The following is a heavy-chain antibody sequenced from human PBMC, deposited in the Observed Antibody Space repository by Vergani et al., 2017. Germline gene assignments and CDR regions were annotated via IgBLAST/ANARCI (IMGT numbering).Heavy chain of an antibody. CDR2: INHSGST. J-gene: IGHJ4*02. D-gene: IGHD2-15*01. Sequence: QVQLQQWGAGLLKPSETLSLTCAVYGGSFSGYYWSWTRQPPGKGLEWSGEINHSGSTNYNPSLKSRVTISVDTSKNQFSLKLSSVTAADTAVYYCARERYCSGGSCYWGGVDYWGQGTLVTVSS. CDR3: ARERYCSGGSCYWGGVDY. V-gene: IGHV4-34*01. CDR1: GGSFSGYY.